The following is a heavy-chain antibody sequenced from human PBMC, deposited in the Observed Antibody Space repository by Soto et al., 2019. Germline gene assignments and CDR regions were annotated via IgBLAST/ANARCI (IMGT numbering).Heavy chain of an antibody. V-gene: IGHV4-34*01. Sequence: QVQLQQWGAGPLKPSETLSLTCAVYGGSFSGYYWIWIRQPPGKGLEWIGEITHSGSTNYNPYLKSRVTTSVDTSKTQFSPKLTSVTAAATAVYYCARAGFGPGSYSMDVWGKGTTVTVSS. CDR3: ARAGFGPGSYSMDV. D-gene: IGHD3-16*01. J-gene: IGHJ6*03. CDR1: GGSFSGYY. CDR2: ITHSGST.